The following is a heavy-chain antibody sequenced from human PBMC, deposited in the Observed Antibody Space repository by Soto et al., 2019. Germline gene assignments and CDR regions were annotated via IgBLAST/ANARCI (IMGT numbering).Heavy chain of an antibody. CDR1: GGSISSNHW. D-gene: IGHD2-15*01. Sequence: QVQLQESGPELVKPSGTLSLICTVSGGSISSNHWWSWVRQSPGKGPVWIGEIYHDDSNNYNPSLKSRVSVSIDKSKNQISLKLSSVTAADTAVYYCARAGEMATHFDYWGQGSLVTVSS. V-gene: IGHV4-4*02. CDR3: ARAGEMATHFDY. J-gene: IGHJ4*02. CDR2: IYHDDSN.